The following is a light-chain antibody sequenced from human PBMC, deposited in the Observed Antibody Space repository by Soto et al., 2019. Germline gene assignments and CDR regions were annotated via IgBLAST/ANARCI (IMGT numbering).Light chain of an antibody. CDR3: QQRSSWPRLT. Sequence: EIVLTQSPATLSLSPGETATLSCWASQSVNYFLAWYQQKPGQAPSLLISDASTRATGLPARFSGSGSGTVFTPTISSLEPEDFATYYCQQRSSWPRLTFGGGTKVEIK. CDR1: QSVNYF. V-gene: IGKV3-11*01. J-gene: IGKJ4*01. CDR2: DAS.